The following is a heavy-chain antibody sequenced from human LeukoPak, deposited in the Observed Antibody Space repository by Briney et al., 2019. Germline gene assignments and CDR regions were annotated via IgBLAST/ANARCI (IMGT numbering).Heavy chain of an antibody. D-gene: IGHD1-1*01. V-gene: IGHV3-7*01. CDR1: GFTFSSYW. J-gene: IGHJ4*02. CDR3: ARDRAGVHSFDY. CDR2: IKQDGSEK. Sequence: PGGSLRLSCAASGFTFSSYWMSWVRQAPGKGLEWVANIKQDGSEKYYVDSVKGRFTISRDNAKNSLYLQMKNLRAEDTAVYYCARDRAGVHSFDYWGQGTLVTVSS.